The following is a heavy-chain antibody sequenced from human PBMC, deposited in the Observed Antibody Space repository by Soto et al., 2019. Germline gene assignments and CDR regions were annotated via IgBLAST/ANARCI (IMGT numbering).Heavy chain of an antibody. CDR3: AKDTYYYSTSGYYVFDH. CDR1: GFTFSTYG. CDR2: ISHDGNTQ. J-gene: IGHJ4*02. D-gene: IGHD3-22*01. V-gene: IGHV3-30*18. Sequence: QVQLVESGGGVVQPGRSLRLSCAVSGFTFSTYGMHWVRQTPGKGLEWVARISHDGNTQNYADSVKGRFTISRDNAKNMLVLQMDGLRAEDTALFYCAKDTYYYSTSGYYVFDHWGQGTLVTVSS.